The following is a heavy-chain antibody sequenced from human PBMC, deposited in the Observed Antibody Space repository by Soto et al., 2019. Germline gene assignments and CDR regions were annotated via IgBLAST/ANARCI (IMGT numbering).Heavy chain of an antibody. D-gene: IGHD6-19*01. V-gene: IGHV5-51*01. CDR3: ARRIAVAGYYYYGMDV. CDR1: GYSFTSYW. J-gene: IGHJ6*02. CDR2: IYPGDSDT. Sequence: GESLKISCKGSGYSFTSYWIGWVRQMPGKGLEWMGIIYPGDSDTRYSPSFQGQVTISADKSISPAYLQWSSLKASDTAMYYCARRIAVAGYYYYGMDVWGQGTTVTVSS.